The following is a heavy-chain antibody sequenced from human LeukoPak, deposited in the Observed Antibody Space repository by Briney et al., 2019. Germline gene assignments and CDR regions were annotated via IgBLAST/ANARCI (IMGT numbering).Heavy chain of an antibody. J-gene: IGHJ6*03. CDR3: ARGIAVAGYYYYMDV. CDR1: GFTFSSYS. Sequence: MPGGSLRLSCAASGFTFSSYSMNWVRQAPGKGLEWVSSISSSSSYIYYADSVKGRFTISRDNAKNSLYLQMNSLRAEDTAVYYCARGIAVAGYYYYMDVWGKGTTVTVSS. V-gene: IGHV3-21*01. D-gene: IGHD6-19*01. CDR2: ISSSSSYI.